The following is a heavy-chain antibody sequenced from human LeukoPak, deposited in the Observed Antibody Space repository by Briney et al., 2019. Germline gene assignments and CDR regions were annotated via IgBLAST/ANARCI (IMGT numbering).Heavy chain of an antibody. CDR3: ARGVTAGWFDP. CDR2: IYYSGST. J-gene: IGHJ5*02. CDR1: GGSISSSSYY. Sequence: MSSETLSLTCTVSGGSISSSSYYWGWIRQPPGKGLEWIGYIYYSGSTNYNPSLKSRVTIPVDTSKNQFSLKLSSVTAADTAVYYCARGVTAGWFDPWGQGTLVTVSS. V-gene: IGHV4-61*05. D-gene: IGHD3-10*01.